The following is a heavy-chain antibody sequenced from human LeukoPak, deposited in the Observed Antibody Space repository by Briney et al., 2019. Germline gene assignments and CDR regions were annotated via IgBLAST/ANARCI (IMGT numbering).Heavy chain of an antibody. J-gene: IGHJ6*03. CDR3: ARDGQLAAYYYYYMDV. V-gene: IGHV4-59*11. CDR2: IHYSGKA. CDR1: GGSISGHY. D-gene: IGHD6-6*01. Sequence: SETLSLTCTVSGGSISGHYWTWVRQPPGEGLEWIGQIHYSGKADYNPSLRSRITISVDTSKNQMSLKVTSVTAADTAVYYCARDGQLAAYYYYYMDVWGKGTTVTVSS.